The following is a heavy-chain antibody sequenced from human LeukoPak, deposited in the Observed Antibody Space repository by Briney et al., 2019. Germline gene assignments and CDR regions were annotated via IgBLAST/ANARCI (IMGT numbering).Heavy chain of an antibody. V-gene: IGHV3-11*06. D-gene: IGHD5-18*01. J-gene: IGHJ4*02. CDR2: ISSSSSYI. CDR1: GFTFSDYY. CDR3: ARVSSYGYDY. Sequence: PGGSLRLSCAASGFTFSDYYMSWIRQAPGKGLEWVSSISSSSSYIYYADSVKGRFTISRDNAKNSLYLQMNSLRAEDTAVYYCARVSSYGYDYWGQGTLVTVSS.